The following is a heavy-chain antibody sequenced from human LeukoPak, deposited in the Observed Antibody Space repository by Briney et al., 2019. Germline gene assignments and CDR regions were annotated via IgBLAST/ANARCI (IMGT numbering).Heavy chain of an antibody. V-gene: IGHV3-23*01. J-gene: IGHJ4*02. Sequence: PGGSLRLSCAASGFTFSSYTMSWVRQAPGKGLEWVSVISSSGGSTNYADSVKGRFTISRDNSKNTLYLQMNSLRAEDTAVYYCAADFWSGYYPIYWGQGTLVTVSS. CDR1: GFTFSSYT. CDR2: ISSSGGST. D-gene: IGHD3-3*01. CDR3: AADFWSGYYPIY.